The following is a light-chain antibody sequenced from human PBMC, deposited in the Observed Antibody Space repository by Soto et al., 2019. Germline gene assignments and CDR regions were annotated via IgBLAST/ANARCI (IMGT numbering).Light chain of an antibody. V-gene: IGKV3-15*01. Sequence: ETVMTQSPATLSVSPGERATLSCWASQSVSSKLAWYQQKPGQAPRLLIYGASTRATGIPARFSGSGSGTDFTLTISRLEPEDFAVYYCQQRSNWPRTFGQGTKVDIK. CDR2: GAS. J-gene: IGKJ1*01. CDR1: QSVSSK. CDR3: QQRSNWPRT.